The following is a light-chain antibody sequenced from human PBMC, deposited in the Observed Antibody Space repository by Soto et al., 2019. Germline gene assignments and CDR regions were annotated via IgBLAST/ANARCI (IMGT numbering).Light chain of an antibody. V-gene: IGKV3-15*01. Sequence: EIVMTQSPATLSVSPGERATLSCRASQSVNINLAWYQQKPGQAPXLLIYGTSTRATGVPARFSGIESGTEFTLTIRNLQSEDFAAYYGQQYNDWPPLTFGGGTKVDIK. CDR2: GTS. CDR3: QQYNDWPPLT. J-gene: IGKJ4*01. CDR1: QSVNIN.